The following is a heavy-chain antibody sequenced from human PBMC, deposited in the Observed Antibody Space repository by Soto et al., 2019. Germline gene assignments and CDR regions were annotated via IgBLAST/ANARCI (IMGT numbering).Heavy chain of an antibody. CDR3: ARGRGYCNSIHCYSSGRLRFDS. CDR2: GNLSGTT. J-gene: IGHJ4*02. V-gene: IGHV4-34*01. Sequence: QVQLQQWGAGLLKPSETLSLTCAVYGGSFSGYYWTWIRQLPEQGLEWTGEGNLSGTTYYNPSLKARVTISAHTPTNQFSLKMSSVTAADTAVYYCARGRGYCNSIHCYSSGRLRFDSWGQGTLVTVSS. CDR1: GGSFSGYY. D-gene: IGHD2-2*01.